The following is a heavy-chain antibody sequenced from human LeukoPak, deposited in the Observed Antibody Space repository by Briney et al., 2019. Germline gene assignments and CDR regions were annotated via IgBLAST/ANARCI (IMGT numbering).Heavy chain of an antibody. V-gene: IGHV3-23*01. J-gene: IGHJ4*02. CDR3: AKDRNGGNSGLDY. CDR2: ISGSGGST. Sequence: PGGSLRLSCAASGFTFSSYAMRWVRQAPGKGVEWVSAISGSGGSTYYADSVKGRFTISRDNSKNTLYLQMNSLRAEDTAVYYCAKDRNGGNSGLDYWGQGTLVTVSS. D-gene: IGHD4-23*01. CDR1: GFTFSSYA.